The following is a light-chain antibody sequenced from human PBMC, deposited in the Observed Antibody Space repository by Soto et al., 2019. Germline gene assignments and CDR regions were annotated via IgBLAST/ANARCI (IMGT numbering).Light chain of an antibody. J-gene: IGKJ5*01. CDR1: QSVGSN. CDR2: GIS. Sequence: EIVLTQFPGTLSLSPGERATLSCRASQSVGSNYLAWYQQHPGQPPRLLIYGISTRATGIPARFSGSGSGTEFSLTISSLQSEDFAVYYCQQYSKWPITFGQGTRLEIK. V-gene: IGKV3-15*01. CDR3: QQYSKWPIT.